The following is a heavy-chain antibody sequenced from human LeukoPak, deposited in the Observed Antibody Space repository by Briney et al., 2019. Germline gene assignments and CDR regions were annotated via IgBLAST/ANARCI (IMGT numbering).Heavy chain of an antibody. V-gene: IGHV4-31*03. J-gene: IGHJ5*02. D-gene: IGHD2-15*01. CDR2: IYYSGST. Sequence: SETLSLTCTVSGGSISSGGYYWSWIRQHPGKGLEWIGYIYYSGSTYYNPSLKRRVTISVDTSKNQFSLKLSSVTAADTAVYYCARDTTRYCSGGSCAAWFDPWGQGTLVTVSS. CDR3: ARDTTRYCSGGSCAAWFDP. CDR1: GGSISSGGYY.